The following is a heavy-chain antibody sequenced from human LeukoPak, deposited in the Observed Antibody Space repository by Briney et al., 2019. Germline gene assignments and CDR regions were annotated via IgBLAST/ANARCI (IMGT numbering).Heavy chain of an antibody. V-gene: IGHV4-59*01. CDR3: ARGGDYGDLRYFDY. D-gene: IGHD4-17*01. Sequence: SETLSLTCTVSGGSINNYYWSWIQQPPGKGLEWIGYIYYRGSTNYNPSLKSRVTFSVDTSKNQFSLKLNSVTAADTAVYYCARGGDYGDLRYFDYWGREPWSPSPQ. CDR1: GGSINNYY. CDR2: IYYRGST. J-gene: IGHJ4*02.